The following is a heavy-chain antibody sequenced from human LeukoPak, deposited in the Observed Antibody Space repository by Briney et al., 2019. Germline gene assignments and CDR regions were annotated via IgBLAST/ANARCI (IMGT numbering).Heavy chain of an antibody. J-gene: IGHJ4*02. CDR3: TRGATGFDY. CDR1: GFTFNTFW. CDR2: IKEDGSVT. V-gene: IGHV3-7*04. Sequence: GGSLRLSCVASGFTFNTFWMTWIRQAPGKGLEWVATIKEDGSVTASLDSVKGRFTIYRDNAKKSLYLQMNNLTIDDTAVYYCTRGATGFDYWGPGTLVTVAS.